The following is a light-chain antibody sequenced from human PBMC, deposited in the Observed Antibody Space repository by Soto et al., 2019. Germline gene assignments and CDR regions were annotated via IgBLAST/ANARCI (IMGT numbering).Light chain of an antibody. V-gene: IGKV1-39*01. CDR2: AAS. Sequence: DIQMTQSPSSLSASVGDRVTITCRASQSISSYLNWYQQKPGKAPKLLIYAASSLQSGVPSRFSGSGAGTDFTLTISSLQPEDFATYYWQQRYTFGQGTKLDLK. CDR3: QQRYT. J-gene: IGKJ2*01. CDR1: QSISSY.